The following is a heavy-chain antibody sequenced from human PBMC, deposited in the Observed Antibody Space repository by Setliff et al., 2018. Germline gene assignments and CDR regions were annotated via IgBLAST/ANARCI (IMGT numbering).Heavy chain of an antibody. V-gene: IGHV3-73*01. CDR2: IRSKANSYAT. D-gene: IGHD6-19*01. CDR1: GFTFSGSA. Sequence: PGGSLRLSCAASGFTFSGSAMHWVRQASGKGLEWVGRIRSKANSYATAYAASVEGRFTISRDDSKNMAYLQMNSLRTEDTAVYYCTRRSANSSADWGQGTLVTVSS. J-gene: IGHJ4*02. CDR3: TRRSANSSAD.